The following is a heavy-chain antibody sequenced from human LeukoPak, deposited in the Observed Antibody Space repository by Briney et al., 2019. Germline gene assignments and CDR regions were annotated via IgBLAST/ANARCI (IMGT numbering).Heavy chain of an antibody. V-gene: IGHV3-21*01. CDR3: ARGAGSLWFGELTTTHYFDY. CDR1: GFTFSSYS. J-gene: IGHJ4*02. Sequence: PGGSLRLSCAASGFTFSSYSMNWVRQAPGKGLEWVSSISSSSSYIYYADSVKGRFTISRDNAKNSLYLQMNSLRAEDTAVYYCARGAGSLWFGELTTTHYFDYWGQGTLVTVSS. CDR2: ISSSSSYI. D-gene: IGHD3-10*01.